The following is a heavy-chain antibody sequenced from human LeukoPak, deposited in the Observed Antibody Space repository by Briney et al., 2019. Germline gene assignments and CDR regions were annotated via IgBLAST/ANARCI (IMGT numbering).Heavy chain of an antibody. CDR1: GGSVSGYY. D-gene: IGHD4-11*01. CDR2: VYYSGST. CDR3: ASSNNYVWFDP. V-gene: IGHV4-59*02. Sequence: SETLSLTCVVSGGSVSGYYWGWIRQPPGRGLEWIGYVYYSGSTNYNPSFKSRITISVDTSRNQFSLQLSSVTAADTAVYYCASSNNYVWFDPWGQGALVTVSS. J-gene: IGHJ5*02.